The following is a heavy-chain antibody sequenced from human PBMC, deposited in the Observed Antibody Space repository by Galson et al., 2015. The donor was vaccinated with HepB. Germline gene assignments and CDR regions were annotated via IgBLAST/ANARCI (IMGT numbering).Heavy chain of an antibody. Sequence: SVKVSCKASGYTFTSYAMNWVRQAPGQGLEWMGWINTNTGNPTYAQGFTGRFVFSLDTSVSTAYLQISSLKAEDTAVYYCAREGGKFLEWLRINNWFDPWGQGTLVTVSS. J-gene: IGHJ5*02. V-gene: IGHV7-4-1*02. CDR3: AREGGKFLEWLRINNWFDP. CDR2: INTNTGNP. D-gene: IGHD3-3*01. CDR1: GYTFTSYA.